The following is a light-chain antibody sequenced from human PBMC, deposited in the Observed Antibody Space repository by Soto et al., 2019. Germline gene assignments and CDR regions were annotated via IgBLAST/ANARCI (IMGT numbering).Light chain of an antibody. V-gene: IGKV3-20*01. CDR2: GAS. CDR1: QSTDTNS. Sequence: EMVLTQSPGTRSWSRLEIPTLAFMASQSTDTNSLAWYQQKPGQAPRLLIYGASSRATGIPDRFSGSGSGTDFTLTISRLEPEDFAVYYCQQYGSSPGVTFGQGTRLEI. CDR3: QQYGSSPGVT. J-gene: IGKJ5*01.